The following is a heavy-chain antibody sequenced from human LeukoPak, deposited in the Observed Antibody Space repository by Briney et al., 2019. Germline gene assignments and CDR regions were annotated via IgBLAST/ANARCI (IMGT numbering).Heavy chain of an antibody. V-gene: IGHV3-7*01. CDR2: IKQDESEK. D-gene: IGHD1-1*01. CDR1: GFTFSSNW. CDR3: ARDKIEGPTKLDY. J-gene: IGHJ4*02. Sequence: GGSLRLSGAPPGFTFSSNWLTWVRKAPGKGLEWVANIKQDESEKYYVDSLKGRFTISRDNAKNSLYLQMNSLRAEDTAVYYCARDKIEGPTKLDYWGQGILVTVSS.